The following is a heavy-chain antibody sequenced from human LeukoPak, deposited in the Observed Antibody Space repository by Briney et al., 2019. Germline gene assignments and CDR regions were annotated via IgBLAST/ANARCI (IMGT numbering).Heavy chain of an antibody. CDR1: GLTFSSYA. CDR2: ISGSGGSM. J-gene: IGHJ4*02. Sequence: GGSLRLSCEASGLTFSSYAMSWVRQAPGKGLEWVSIISGSGGSMYYADSVKGRFIISRDNSKKMLYLQMDSLRAEDTAVYYCAKNYDLLTGYYSDWGQGALVIVSS. CDR3: AKNYDLLTGYYSD. V-gene: IGHV3-23*01. D-gene: IGHD3-9*01.